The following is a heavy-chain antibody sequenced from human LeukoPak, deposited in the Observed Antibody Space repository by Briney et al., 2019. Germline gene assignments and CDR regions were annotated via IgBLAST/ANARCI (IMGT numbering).Heavy chain of an antibody. D-gene: IGHD6-19*01. CDR1: GYTFTGYY. Sequence: ASVKVSCKASGYTFTGYYMHWVRQAPGQGPEWMGWINPNSGGTNYAQKFQGRVTMTRDTSISTAYMELSRLRSDDTAVYYCARCRAVAGTFATRYYYMDVWGKGTTVTVSS. V-gene: IGHV1-2*02. J-gene: IGHJ6*03. CDR3: ARCRAVAGTFATRYYYMDV. CDR2: INPNSGGT.